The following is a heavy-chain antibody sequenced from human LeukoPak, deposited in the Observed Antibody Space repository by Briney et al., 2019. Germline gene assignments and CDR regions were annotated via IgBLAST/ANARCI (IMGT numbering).Heavy chain of an antibody. V-gene: IGHV1-2*02. J-gene: IGHJ3*02. Sequence: ASVKVSCKASGCTFTGYYMHWVRQAPGQGLEWMGWINPNSGGTNYAQKFQGRVTMTRDTSISTAYMELSRLRSDDTAVYYCARDLSYSSSWYDDAFDIWGQGTMVTVSS. CDR3: ARDLSYSSSWYDDAFDI. CDR2: INPNSGGT. CDR1: GCTFTGYY. D-gene: IGHD6-13*01.